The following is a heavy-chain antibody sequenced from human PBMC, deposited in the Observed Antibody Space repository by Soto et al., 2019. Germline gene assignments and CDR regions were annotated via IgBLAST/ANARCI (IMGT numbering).Heavy chain of an antibody. CDR2: ITTRGST. V-gene: IGHV4-34*01. D-gene: IGHD3-3*01. J-gene: IGHJ6*02. Sequence: PSETLSLTCDVYGESFSGYYWSCLRQPPGKGLEWIGEITTRGSTNNNPSLKIRVTISEDTSKHQFSLKPSSVTAADTAVYYCAKSEYPPGYYDFWSGYEYYAMDVCGQGTTATVSS. CDR1: GESFSGYY. CDR3: AKSEYPPGYYDFWSGYEYYAMDV.